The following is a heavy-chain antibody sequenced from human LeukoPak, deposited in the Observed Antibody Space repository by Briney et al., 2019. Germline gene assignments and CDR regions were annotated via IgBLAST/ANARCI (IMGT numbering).Heavy chain of an antibody. CDR3: ARGPGAFDI. J-gene: IGHJ3*02. CDR2: ISSSSSYT. V-gene: IGHV3-11*06. D-gene: IGHD2-2*01. CDR1: GFTFSTYA. Sequence: GGSLRLSCAASGFTFSTYAMSWVRQAPGKGLEWVSYISSSSSYTNYADSVKGRFTISRDNAKNSLYLQMNSLRAEDTAVYYCARGPGAFDIWGQGTMVTVSS.